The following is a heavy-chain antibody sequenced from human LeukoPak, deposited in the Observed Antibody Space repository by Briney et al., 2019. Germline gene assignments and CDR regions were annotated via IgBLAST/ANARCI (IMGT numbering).Heavy chain of an antibody. CDR3: ARWYSNSYYFDY. D-gene: IGHD6-6*01. CDR1: GGSFSGYY. V-gene: IGHV4-34*01. J-gene: IGHJ4*02. Sequence: SETLSLTCAVYGGSFSGYYWSWLRQPPGKGLEWIGEINHSGSTNYNPSLKSRVTISVDTSKNQFSLKLSSVTAADTAVYYCARWYSNSYYFDYWGQGTLVTVSS. CDR2: INHSGST.